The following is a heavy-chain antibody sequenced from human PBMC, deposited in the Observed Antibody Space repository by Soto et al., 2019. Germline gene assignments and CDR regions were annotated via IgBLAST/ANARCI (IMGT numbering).Heavy chain of an antibody. CDR1: GFSFSGKNY. Sequence: GGSLRLSCAASGFSFSGKNYLTWVRQAPGKGLEWVSALYSSDGTYYADSVKGRFSVSRDNSKNTFYPQLHSLRPEDTALYFCATWLQREHAFDIWGLGTMVTVSS. CDR3: ATWLQREHAFDI. D-gene: IGHD1-1*01. J-gene: IGHJ3*02. CDR2: LYSSDGT. V-gene: IGHV3-53*01.